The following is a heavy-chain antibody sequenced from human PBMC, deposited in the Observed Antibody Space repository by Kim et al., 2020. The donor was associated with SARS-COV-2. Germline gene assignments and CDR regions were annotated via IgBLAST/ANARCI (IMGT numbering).Heavy chain of an antibody. CDR3: ARRRWSYRGGYYDSSGYYFFDY. D-gene: IGHD3-22*01. CDR1: GGSFSGYY. V-gene: IGHV4-34*01. Sequence: SETLSLTCAVYGGSFSGYYWSWIRQPPGKGLEWIGEINHSGSTNYNPSLKSRVTISVDTSKNQFSLKLSSVTAADTAVYYCARRRWSYRGGYYDSSGYYFFDYWGQGTLVTVSS. J-gene: IGHJ4*02. CDR2: INHSGST.